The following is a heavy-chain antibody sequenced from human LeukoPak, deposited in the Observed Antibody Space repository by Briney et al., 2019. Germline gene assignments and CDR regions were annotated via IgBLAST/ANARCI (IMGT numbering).Heavy chain of an antibody. Sequence: GGSLRLSCAASGFTFDDHGMSWVRQAPGKGLDWVSGIKWDGGRTGYADSAKGRFTISRDNAKNSVYLQMNSLRAEDTALYYCARGCGSSWYFYFDYWGQGTLVTVSS. CDR2: IKWDGGRT. V-gene: IGHV3-20*04. J-gene: IGHJ4*02. CDR3: ARGCGSSWYFYFDY. D-gene: IGHD6-13*01. CDR1: GFTFDDHG.